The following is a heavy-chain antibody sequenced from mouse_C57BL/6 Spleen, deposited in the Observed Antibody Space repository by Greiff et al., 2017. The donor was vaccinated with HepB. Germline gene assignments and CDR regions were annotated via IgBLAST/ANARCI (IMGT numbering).Heavy chain of an antibody. D-gene: IGHD2-3*01. J-gene: IGHJ2*01. CDR3: ARDDGYYVDYFDY. CDR2: ISYDGSN. Sequence: EVKLEESGPGLVKPSQSLSLTCSVTGYSITSGYYWNWIRQFPGNKLEWMGYISYDGSNNYNPSLKNRISITRDTSKNQFFLKLNSVTTEDTATYYCARDDGYYVDYFDYWGQGTTLTVSS. CDR1: GYSITSGYY. V-gene: IGHV3-6*01.